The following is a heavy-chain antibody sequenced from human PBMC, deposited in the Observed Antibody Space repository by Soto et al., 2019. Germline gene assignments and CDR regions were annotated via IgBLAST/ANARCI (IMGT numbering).Heavy chain of an antibody. CDR2: IIPYYNTL. CDR1: EGTFNSYA. V-gene: IGHV1-69*01. Sequence: QAQVVQSGAEVRKPGSSVKLSCTASEGTFNSYAIAWVRQAPGQGLEWMGGIIPYYNTLNYAQKFQDRVTITADDSTNTVYIELSSLRSDDTAVYFCASGASRWCPYFFDSWAQGTLVTVSS. J-gene: IGHJ4*02. CDR3: ASGASRWCPYFFDS. D-gene: IGHD6-13*01.